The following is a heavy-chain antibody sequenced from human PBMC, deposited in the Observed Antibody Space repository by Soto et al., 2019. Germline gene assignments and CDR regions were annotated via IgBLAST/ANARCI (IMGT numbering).Heavy chain of an antibody. CDR2: IWYDGSNK. D-gene: IGHD3-22*01. CDR1: GFTFSSYG. Sequence: QVQLVESGGGVVQPGRSLRLSCAASGFTFSSYGMHWVRQAPGKGLEWVAVIWYDGSNKYYADSVKGRFTISRDNSKNTLYLQMNSLRAEDTAVYYCAREREYYYDSSGYPDAFDIWGQGTMVTVSS. CDR3: AREREYYYDSSGYPDAFDI. V-gene: IGHV3-33*01. J-gene: IGHJ3*02.